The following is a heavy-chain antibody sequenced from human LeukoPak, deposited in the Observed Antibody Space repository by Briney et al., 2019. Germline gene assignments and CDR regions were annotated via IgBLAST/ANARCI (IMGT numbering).Heavy chain of an antibody. CDR2: ISGSGGST. D-gene: IGHD5-24*01. CDR1: GVTFSSYA. J-gene: IGHJ4*02. CDR3: AKRDGYNRDYFDY. Sequence: GGSLRLSCAASGVTFSSYAMSWVRQAPGKGLEWVSAISGSGGSTYYADSVKGRFTISRDNSKNTLYLQMNSLRAEDTAVYYCAKRDGYNRDYFDYWGQGTLVTVSS. V-gene: IGHV3-23*01.